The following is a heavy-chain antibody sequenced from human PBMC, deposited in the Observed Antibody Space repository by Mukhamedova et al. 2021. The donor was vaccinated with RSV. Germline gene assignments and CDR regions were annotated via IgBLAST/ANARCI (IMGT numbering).Heavy chain of an antibody. CDR3: ARLNYYDSSGYSGGTFDY. Sequence: TISRDNAKNSLYLQMNSLRAEDTAVYYCARLNYYDSSGYSGGTFDYWGQGTVVTVSS. V-gene: IGHV3-7*04. J-gene: IGHJ4*02. D-gene: IGHD3-22*01.